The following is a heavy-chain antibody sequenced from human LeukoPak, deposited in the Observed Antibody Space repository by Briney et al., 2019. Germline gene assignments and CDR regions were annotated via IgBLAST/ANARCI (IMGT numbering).Heavy chain of an antibody. CDR1: GFTFSAYS. V-gene: IGHV3-48*02. CDR2: ISSSITTV. D-gene: IGHD2-15*01. J-gene: IGHJ4*02. CDR3: ARGCSPGTCSPFDY. Sequence: PGGFLRHSCAASGFTFSAYSMSWVRQAPGKGLERVSYISSSITTVYYADSVRGRFTISRDNAKNSLYLQMNSLRDEDTAVYYCARGCSPGTCSPFDYWGQGTLVTVSS.